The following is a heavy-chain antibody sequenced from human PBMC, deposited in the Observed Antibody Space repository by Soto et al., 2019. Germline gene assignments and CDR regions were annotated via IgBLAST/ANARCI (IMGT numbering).Heavy chain of an antibody. CDR1: GGTFSSYA. D-gene: IGHD4-17*01. J-gene: IGHJ3*02. CDR2: IIPIFGTA. V-gene: IGHV1-69*12. Sequence: QVQLVQSGAEVKKPGSSVKVSCKASGGTFSSYAISWVRQAPGQGLEWVGGIIPIFGTANYGQKFQGGFTMTEDEYTSTDYMELSRLRSEDTAMYYCARVRSPGTVTDAFDIWGQGTMVTVSS. CDR3: ARVRSPGTVTDAFDI.